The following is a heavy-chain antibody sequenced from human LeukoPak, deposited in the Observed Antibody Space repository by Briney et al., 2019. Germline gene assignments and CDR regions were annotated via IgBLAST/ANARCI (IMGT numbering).Heavy chain of an antibody. CDR2: INHSGST. CDR1: GGSLSGYY. D-gene: IGHD2-8*01. Sequence: PSETLSLTCAVYGGSLSGYYWTWIRQPPGKGLEWIGEINHSGSTNYNPSLKNRVTISVDTSKNQLSLRLTSVTAADTAVYYCARRKYALSVFDYWGQGTLVTVSS. V-gene: IGHV4-34*01. J-gene: IGHJ4*02. CDR3: ARRKYALSVFDY.